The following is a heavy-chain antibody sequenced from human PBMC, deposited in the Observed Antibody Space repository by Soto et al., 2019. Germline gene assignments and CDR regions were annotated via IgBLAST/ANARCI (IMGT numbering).Heavy chain of an antibody. D-gene: IGHD6-13*01. CDR3: ARAGYSSAQGDYFYGMDV. Sequence: QVQLVESGGGVVQPGRSLRLSCAASGFSFSAYTMHWVRQVPGKGLEWVAVISFGGNSKYYADSVKGRFTISRDNSDNTRYLQMNSLREDDTALYYCARAGYSSAQGDYFYGMDVWGQGTTVTVPS. V-gene: IGHV3-30-3*01. J-gene: IGHJ6*02. CDR2: ISFGGNSK. CDR1: GFSFSAYT.